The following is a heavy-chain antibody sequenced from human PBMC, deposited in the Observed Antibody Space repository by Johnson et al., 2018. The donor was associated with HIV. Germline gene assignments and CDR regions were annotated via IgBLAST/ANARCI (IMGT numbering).Heavy chain of an antibody. Sequence: VQLVESGGGLIQPGGSLRVSCAASGFIVSNNYMTWVRQAPGKGLEWVSGIKWSGGSTGYADSVKARFMISRDNAKNSLYLQMNSRRVEDTALYYCVRVGGNGNYFFDPFDMWGQGTMVTVSS. CDR3: VRVGGNGNYFFDPFDM. D-gene: IGHD1-26*01. CDR2: IKWSGGST. CDR1: GFIVSNNY. V-gene: IGHV3-20*04. J-gene: IGHJ3*02.